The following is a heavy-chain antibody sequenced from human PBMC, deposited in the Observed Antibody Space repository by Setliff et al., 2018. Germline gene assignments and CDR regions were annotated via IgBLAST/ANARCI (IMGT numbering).Heavy chain of an antibody. Sequence: GESLKISCKGSGYSFTRYWIGWVRQMPGKGLEWMGIIYPSDSDTRYSPSFQGQVTISADKSISTAYLQWSSLKASDTAMYYCARRQGANWGSDYYYGMDVRGQGTTVTVSS. CDR1: GYSFTRYW. J-gene: IGHJ6*02. V-gene: IGHV5-51*01. CDR3: ARRQGANWGSDYYYGMDV. CDR2: IYPSDSDT. D-gene: IGHD7-27*01.